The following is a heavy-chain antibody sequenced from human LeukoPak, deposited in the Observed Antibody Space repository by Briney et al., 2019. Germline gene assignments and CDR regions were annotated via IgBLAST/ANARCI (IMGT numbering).Heavy chain of an antibody. J-gene: IGHJ4*02. V-gene: IGHV1-69*06. CDR1: GGIFSTYA. Sequence: VKVSCKASGGIFSTYAISWVRQAPGQGLEWMGGIMPMFATANYAQRFQDRVTITADKATTTAYMELSSLTPEDTAIYYCARGVRFVADCPSSTCYTPDFWGQGTLVTVSS. CDR3: ARGVRFVADCPSSTCYTPDF. CDR2: IMPMFATA. D-gene: IGHD2-2*02.